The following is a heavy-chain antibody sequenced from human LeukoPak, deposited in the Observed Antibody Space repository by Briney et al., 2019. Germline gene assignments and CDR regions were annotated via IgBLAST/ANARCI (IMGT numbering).Heavy chain of an antibody. CDR1: GGSISSSSYY. V-gene: IGHV4-39*07. D-gene: IGHD3-22*01. CDR3: AKLTTDSSGYYY. Sequence: SETLSLTCTVSGGSISSSSYYWGWIRQPPGKGLEWIGSIYYSGSTYYNPSLKSRVTISVDTSKNQFSLKLSSVTAADTAVYYCAKLTTDSSGYYYWGQGTLVTVSS. J-gene: IGHJ4*02. CDR2: IYYSGST.